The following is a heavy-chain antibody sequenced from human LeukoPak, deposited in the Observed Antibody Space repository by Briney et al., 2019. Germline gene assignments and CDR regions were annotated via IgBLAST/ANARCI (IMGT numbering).Heavy chain of an antibody. CDR3: ATSRDYDFWSGSGWFDP. V-gene: IGHV4-59*01. CDR1: GGSISSYY. D-gene: IGHD3-3*01. CDR2: IYYSGST. J-gene: IGHJ5*02. Sequence: SETLSLTCTVSGGSISSYYWSWIRQPPGKGLEWNGYIYYSGSTNYNPSLKSRVTISVDTSKNQFSLKLSSVTAADTAVYYCATSRDYDFWSGSGWFDPWGQGTLVTVSS.